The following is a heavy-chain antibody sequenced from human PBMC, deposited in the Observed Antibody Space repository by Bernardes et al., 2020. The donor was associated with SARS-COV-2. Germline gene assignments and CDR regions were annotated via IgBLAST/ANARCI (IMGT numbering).Heavy chain of an antibody. CDR3: ARAQSQWFGELS. Sequence: AQVKVACKASGYTFTSYGISWVRQAPGQGLEWMGWISAYNGNTNYAQKLQGRVTMTTDTSTSTAYMELRSLRSDDTAVYYCARAQSQWFGELSWGQGTLVTVSS. CDR1: GYTFTSYG. D-gene: IGHD3-10*01. CDR2: ISAYNGNT. V-gene: IGHV1-18*01. J-gene: IGHJ4*02.